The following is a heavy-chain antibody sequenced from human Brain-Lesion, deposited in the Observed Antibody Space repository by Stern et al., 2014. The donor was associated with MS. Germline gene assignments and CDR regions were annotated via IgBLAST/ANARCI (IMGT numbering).Heavy chain of an antibody. CDR3: AKGVWGSYLNAFDM. CDR1: GFRFSSYA. D-gene: IGHD3-16*02. J-gene: IGHJ3*02. Sequence: EVHLVESGGGFVQPGGSLRLSCAASGFRFSSYAMSWVRQPPGKGLEWVSGISASGGSTDYADSVKGRFTISRDKSKNTLFLQMNSLRAEDTAVYYCAKGVWGSYLNAFDMWGQGTMVTVSS. V-gene: IGHV3-23*04. CDR2: ISASGGST.